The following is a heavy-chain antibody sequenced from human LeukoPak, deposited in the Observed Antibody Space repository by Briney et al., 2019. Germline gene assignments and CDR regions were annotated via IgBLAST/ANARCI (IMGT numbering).Heavy chain of an antibody. CDR2: INPSGSST. J-gene: IGHJ5*02. D-gene: IGHD1-26*01. CDR3: ARDNSVGETAWWFDP. V-gene: IGHV1-46*01. Sequence: ASVKVSCKASGYSFTSYYMHWVRQASGQGLECMGLINPSGSSTTYAQRFQGRVTMTRDISTSTDYMELTSLTSDDTAMYYCARDNSVGETAWWFDPWGQGTLVTVSS. CDR1: GYSFTSYY.